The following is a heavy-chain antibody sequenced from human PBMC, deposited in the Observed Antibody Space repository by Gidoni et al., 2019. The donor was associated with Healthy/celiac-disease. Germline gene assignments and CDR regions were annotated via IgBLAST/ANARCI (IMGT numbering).Heavy chain of an antibody. CDR3: AKGQRTKYYDFWSGYYGGFDY. CDR2: ISWNSGSI. D-gene: IGHD3-3*01. J-gene: IGHJ4*02. V-gene: IGHV3-9*01. CDR1: GFTFDDYA. Sequence: EVQLVESGGGLVQPGRSLRLSCAASGFTFDDYAMHWGRQAPGKGLEWVSGISWNSGSIGYADSVKGRFTISRDNAKNSLYLQMNSLRAEDTALYYCAKGQRTKYYDFWSGYYGGFDYWGQGTLVTVSS.